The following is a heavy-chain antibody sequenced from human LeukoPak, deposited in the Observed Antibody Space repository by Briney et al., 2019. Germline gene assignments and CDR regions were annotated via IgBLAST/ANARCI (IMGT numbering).Heavy chain of an antibody. D-gene: IGHD2-2*01. V-gene: IGHV3-13*01. CDR1: GFTFSSYD. CDR2: IGTAGDT. CDR3: ARSPEYQNMDV. J-gene: IGHJ6*03. Sequence: PGGSLRLSCAASGFTFSSYDMHWVRQATGKGLEWVSAIGTAGDTYYPGSVKGRFTISRENAKNSLYLQMNSLRAGDTAVYYCARSPEYQNMDVWGKGTTVTVSS.